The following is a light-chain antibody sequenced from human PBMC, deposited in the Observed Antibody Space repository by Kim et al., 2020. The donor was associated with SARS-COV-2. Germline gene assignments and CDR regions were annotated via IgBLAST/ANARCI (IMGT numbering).Light chain of an antibody. J-gene: IGKJ2*01. CDR1: QNIYTD. V-gene: IGKV1-39*01. Sequence: SASGGDRVIMTCRSNQNIYTDLNWYQQKPGKAPKRHIYTASRLQSGVPSRFTGSGSGTNFTLTITNLQPEDVATYYCQQSHSVPDTFGQGTKLEI. CDR2: TAS. CDR3: QQSHSVPDT.